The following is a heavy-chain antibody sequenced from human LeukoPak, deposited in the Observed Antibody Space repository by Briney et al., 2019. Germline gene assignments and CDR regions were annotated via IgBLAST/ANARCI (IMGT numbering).Heavy chain of an antibody. CDR3: ARVAVYYYDSSGYYEEGFDY. Sequence: HGASVTVSCKASGYTFTSYYMHWVRQAPGQGLEWMGIINPSGGSTSYAQKFQGRVTMTRDTSTSTVYMELSSLRSEDTAVYYCARVAVYYYDSSGYYEEGFDYWGQGTLVTVSS. CDR1: GYTFTSYY. J-gene: IGHJ4*02. V-gene: IGHV1-46*01. D-gene: IGHD3-22*01. CDR2: INPSGGST.